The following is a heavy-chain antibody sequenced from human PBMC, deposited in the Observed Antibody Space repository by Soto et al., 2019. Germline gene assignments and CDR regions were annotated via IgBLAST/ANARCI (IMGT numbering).Heavy chain of an antibody. CDR1: GFTVTSNH. CDR3: ARGGATIFGVLTLLDD. J-gene: IGHJ4*02. CDR2: FYSGGST. V-gene: IGHV3-53*01. D-gene: IGHD3-3*01. Sequence: EVQLVESGGGLIQPGGSLRLSCAASGFTVTSNHMSWVRQAPGKGLDWVSVFYSGGSTYYADSVKGRFTISRDNSKNMVFVQMNRLGAEDTAVCYCARGGATIFGVLTLLDDWGQGILVTVSS.